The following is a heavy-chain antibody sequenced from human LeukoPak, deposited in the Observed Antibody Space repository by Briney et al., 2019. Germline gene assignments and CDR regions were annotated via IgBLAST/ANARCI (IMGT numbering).Heavy chain of an antibody. V-gene: IGHV3-30*18. CDR1: TFTFSSYC. J-gene: IGHJ6*02. Sequence: GRSLRLSCAASTFTFSSYCTQWVRHAPGEWREWGSFISYDGSNTYYAEYVKGRFTISRDNSKNTLYLEMNSLRAEDTAVYYCAKGSNWGYYYYYGMDVWGQGTTVTVSS. CDR2: ISYDGSNT. D-gene: IGHD7-27*01. CDR3: AKGSNWGYYYYYGMDV.